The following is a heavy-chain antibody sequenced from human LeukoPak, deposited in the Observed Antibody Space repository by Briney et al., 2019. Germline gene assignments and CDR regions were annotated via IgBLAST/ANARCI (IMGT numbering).Heavy chain of an antibody. CDR2: ISSSSSYI. CDR3: ARGDYSITRGLDY. CDR1: GFTFSSYS. V-gene: IGHV3-21*01. Sequence: PGGSLRLSCAASGFTFSSYSMNWVRQAPGKGLEWVSSISSSSSYIYYADSVKGRFTISRDNAKNSLYLQMNSLRAEDTAMYYCARGDYSITRGLDYWGQGTLVTVSS. D-gene: IGHD4-11*01. J-gene: IGHJ4*02.